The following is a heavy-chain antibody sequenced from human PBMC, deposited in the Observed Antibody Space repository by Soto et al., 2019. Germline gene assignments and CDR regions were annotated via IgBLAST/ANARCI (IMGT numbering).Heavy chain of an antibody. CDR1: GFTFSSYS. CDR3: ARDRPQGPGSYFY. J-gene: IGHJ4*02. D-gene: IGHD3-10*01. CDR2: ISSSSSYI. V-gene: IGHV3-21*01. Sequence: PGGSLRLSCAASGFTFSSYSMNWVRQAPGKGLEWVSSISSSSSYIYYADSVKGRFTISRDNAKNSLYLQMNSLRAEDTAVYYCARDRPQGPGSYFYWGQGTLVTVSS.